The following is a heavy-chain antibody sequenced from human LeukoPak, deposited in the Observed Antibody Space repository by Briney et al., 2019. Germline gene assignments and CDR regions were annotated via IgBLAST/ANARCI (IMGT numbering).Heavy chain of an antibody. Sequence: GGSLRLSCAASGFTFSSYAMSWVRQAPGKGLEWVSAISGSGGSTYYADSVKGRFTISRDNSKNTLYLRMNSLRAEDTAVYYCAKDLVLRDIVVVPAAISLDYWGQGTLVTVSS. CDR1: GFTFSSYA. D-gene: IGHD2-2*02. CDR3: AKDLVLRDIVVVPAAISLDY. CDR2: ISGSGGST. J-gene: IGHJ4*02. V-gene: IGHV3-23*01.